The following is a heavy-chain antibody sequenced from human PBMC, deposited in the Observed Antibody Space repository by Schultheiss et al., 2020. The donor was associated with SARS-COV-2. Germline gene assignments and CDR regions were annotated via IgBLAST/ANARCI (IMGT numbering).Heavy chain of an antibody. CDR1: GGSISSYY. Sequence: SETLSLTCTVSGGSISSYYWSWIRQPPGKGLEWIGYIYSRGSTNDNPSLKSRVTISVDTSKNQFSLKLSSVTAADTAVYYCARNYDFWSGYYSRYGMDVWGQGTTVTVAS. V-gene: IGHV4-59*12. CDR2: IYSRGST. CDR3: ARNYDFWSGYYSRYGMDV. J-gene: IGHJ6*02. D-gene: IGHD3-3*01.